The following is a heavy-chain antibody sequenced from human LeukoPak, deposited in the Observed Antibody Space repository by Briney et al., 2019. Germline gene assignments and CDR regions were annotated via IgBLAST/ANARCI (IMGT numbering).Heavy chain of an antibody. Sequence: GGSLRLSCAASGLSFSSYTMTWVRQAPGKGLEWVAAISGSGSSTAYADSVKGRLNISRDNFRNMLYLQVNSLRAEDTAIYYCAKESGDDGDFDYWGRGTLVVVSS. D-gene: IGHD4-17*01. J-gene: IGHJ4*02. CDR1: GLSFSSYT. CDR3: AKESGDDGDFDY. CDR2: ISGSGSST. V-gene: IGHV3-23*01.